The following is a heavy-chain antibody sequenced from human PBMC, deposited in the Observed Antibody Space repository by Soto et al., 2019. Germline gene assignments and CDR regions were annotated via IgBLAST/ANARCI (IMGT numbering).Heavy chain of an antibody. Sequence: SETLSLTCTVSGGSISSYYWSWIRQPPGKGLEWIGYIYYSGSTNYNPSLKSRVTISVDTSKNQFSLKLSSVTAADTAVYYCARTYYDYIWGSWDAFDIWGQGTMVTVSS. J-gene: IGHJ3*02. CDR3: ARTYYDYIWGSWDAFDI. CDR2: IYYSGST. D-gene: IGHD3-16*01. CDR1: GGSISSYY. V-gene: IGHV4-59*01.